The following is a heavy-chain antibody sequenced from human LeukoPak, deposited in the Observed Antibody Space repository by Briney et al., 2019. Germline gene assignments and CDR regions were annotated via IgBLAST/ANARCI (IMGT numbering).Heavy chain of an antibody. J-gene: IGHJ4*02. V-gene: IGHV3-48*03. CDR2: ISSSGSTI. D-gene: IGHD6-19*01. CDR1: GFTFSGYE. Sequence: GGSLRLSCAAPGFTFSGYEMNWVRQAPGKGLEWVSYISSSGSTIYYADSVKGRFTISRDNAKNSLYLQMNSLRAEDTAVYYCARNGGSGWYGYWGQGTLVTVSS. CDR3: ARNGGSGWYGY.